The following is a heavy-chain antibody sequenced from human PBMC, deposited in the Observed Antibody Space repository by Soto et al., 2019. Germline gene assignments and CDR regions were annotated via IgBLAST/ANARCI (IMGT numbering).Heavy chain of an antibody. CDR2: IIPIFGTA. CDR1: GGTFSSYA. CDR3: ARQRITMIVVVSTAGPFDP. J-gene: IGHJ5*02. D-gene: IGHD3-22*01. V-gene: IGHV1-69*01. Sequence: QVQLVQSGAEVKKPGSSVKVSCKASGGTFSSYAISWVRQAPGQGLEWMGGIIPIFGTANYAQKFQGRVTITADESTSTAYMELSSLRSEDTAVYYCARQRITMIVVVSTAGPFDPWGQGTLVTVSS.